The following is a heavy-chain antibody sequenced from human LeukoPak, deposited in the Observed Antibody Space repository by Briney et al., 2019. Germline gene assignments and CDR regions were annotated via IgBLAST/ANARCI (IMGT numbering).Heavy chain of an antibody. V-gene: IGHV4-61*08. D-gene: IGHD6-13*01. CDR3: ARGSSWSYYFDY. CDR1: GGSISSGGYS. CDR2: IYYSGST. Sequence: SETLSLTCAVSGGSISSGGYSWSWIRQPPGKGLEWIGYIYYSGSTNYNPSLKSRVTISVDTSKKQFSLKLSSVTAADTAVYYCARGSSWSYYFDYWGQGTLVTVSS. J-gene: IGHJ4*02.